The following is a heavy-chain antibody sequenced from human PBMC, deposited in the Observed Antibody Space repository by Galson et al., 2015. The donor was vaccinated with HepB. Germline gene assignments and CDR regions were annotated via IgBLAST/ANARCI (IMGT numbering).Heavy chain of an antibody. D-gene: IGHD3-16*01. CDR2: ITATNIFT. V-gene: IGHV3-11*06. Sequence: SLRLSCAASGFTFSNYYFNWFRQAPGKGLEWIAYITATNIFTSYADSVKGRFTISRDNAKNSLYLQMDSLRGDDTAVYYCARVWGCADYWGQGTLVTVSP. J-gene: IGHJ4*02. CDR3: ARVWGCADY. CDR1: GFTFSNYY.